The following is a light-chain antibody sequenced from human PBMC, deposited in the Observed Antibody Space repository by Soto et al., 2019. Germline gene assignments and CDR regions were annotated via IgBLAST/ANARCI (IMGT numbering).Light chain of an antibody. CDR2: DAS. J-gene: IGKJ5*01. CDR3: QQRSDSIT. CDR1: QSVSNNY. Sequence: IVWTQSPGTLSLSPGERATLSCRASQSVSNNYLAWYQQKPGQAPRLLIYDASTRAPGIPARFSGRGSGADFTLTISSLEPEDFAVYYCQQRSDSITFGQGTRLEIK. V-gene: IGKV3D-20*02.